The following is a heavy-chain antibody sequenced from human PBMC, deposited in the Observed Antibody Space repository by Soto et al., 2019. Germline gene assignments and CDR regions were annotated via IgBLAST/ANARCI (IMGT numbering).Heavy chain of an antibody. V-gene: IGHV3-30*18. CDR1: GFTFSTYG. Sequence: GGSLRLSCVTSGFTFSTYGMHWVRQAPGKGPEWAAVVSYKGANKYYGVSVKRRFTISRDNSKNTLYLQMNRLSVEDTAVYFFAKDLVYTSSSPGTIYCKGMDVWGKGATGTV. D-gene: IGHD2-15*01. CDR2: VSYKGANK. CDR3: AKDLVYTSSSPGTIYCKGMDV. J-gene: IGHJ6*01.